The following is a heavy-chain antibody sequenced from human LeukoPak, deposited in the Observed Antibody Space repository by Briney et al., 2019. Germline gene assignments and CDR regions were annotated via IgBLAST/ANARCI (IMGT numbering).Heavy chain of an antibody. CDR3: AKGSSGYFFDL. J-gene: IGHJ4*02. Sequence: GGSLRLSCAASGFIFYNYGLVWVRQAPGKGLEWVSAISNDGGGTTYADVVMGRFSVSRDNSKNTLFLQMNSLRAEDTALYYCAKGSSGYFFDLWGQGTLVTVSS. CDR1: GFIFYNYG. D-gene: IGHD3-22*01. CDR2: ISNDGGGT. V-gene: IGHV3-23*01.